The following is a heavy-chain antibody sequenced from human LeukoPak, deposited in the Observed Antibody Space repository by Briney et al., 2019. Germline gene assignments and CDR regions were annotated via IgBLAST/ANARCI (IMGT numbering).Heavy chain of an antibody. CDR1: GYTFTNYY. CDR2: INPSGGST. J-gene: IGHJ6*02. CDR3: ARTMTTVTTSDVDYYYYGMDV. V-gene: IGHV1-46*01. D-gene: IGHD4-11*01. Sequence: ASVKVSCKASGYTFTNYYMHWVRQAPGQGLEWMGIINPSGGSTSYAQKFQGRVTMTRDTSTSTVYTELSSLRSEDTAVYYCARTMTTVTTSDVDYYYYGMDVWGQGTTVTVSS.